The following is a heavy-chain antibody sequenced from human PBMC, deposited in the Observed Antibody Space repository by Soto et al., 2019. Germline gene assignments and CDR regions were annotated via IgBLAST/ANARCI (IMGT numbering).Heavy chain of an antibody. V-gene: IGHV3-21*06. J-gene: IGHJ4*02. Sequence: PGGSLRLSCEASGFTFFTHAMNWVRQAPGKGLEWVSSISSTTNYIYYGDSMKGRFTISRDNAKNSLYLEMNSLRAEDTAVYYCARESEDLTSNFDYWGQGTLVTVSS. CDR1: GFTFFTHA. CDR2: ISSTTNYI. CDR3: ARESEDLTSNFDY.